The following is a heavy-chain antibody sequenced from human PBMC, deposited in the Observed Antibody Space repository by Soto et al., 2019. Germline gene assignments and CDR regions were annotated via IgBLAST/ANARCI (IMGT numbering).Heavy chain of an antibody. Sequence: QVQLVESGGGVVQPGRSLRLSCAASGFTFSSYAMHWVRQAPGKGLEWVAVISYDGSNKYYADSVKGRFTISRDNSKNTLYLQMNSLRAEDTAVYYCAIETYYDFWSGPYYGMDVWGQGTTVTVSS. CDR2: ISYDGSNK. V-gene: IGHV3-30-3*01. D-gene: IGHD3-3*01. J-gene: IGHJ6*02. CDR3: AIETYYDFWSGPYYGMDV. CDR1: GFTFSSYA.